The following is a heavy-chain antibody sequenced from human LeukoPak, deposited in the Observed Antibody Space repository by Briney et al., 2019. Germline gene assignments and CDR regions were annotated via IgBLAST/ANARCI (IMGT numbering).Heavy chain of an antibody. Sequence: SETLSLTCIVSGGSISSSSYYWGWIRQPPGKGLEWIGSIYYSGSTYYNPSLKSRVTISVDTSKNQFSLKLSSVTAADTAVYYCARLVAGTPKGNFDYWGQGTLVTVSS. CDR3: ARLVAGTPKGNFDY. V-gene: IGHV4-39*01. J-gene: IGHJ4*02. CDR1: GGSISSSSYY. D-gene: IGHD6-19*01. CDR2: IYYSGST.